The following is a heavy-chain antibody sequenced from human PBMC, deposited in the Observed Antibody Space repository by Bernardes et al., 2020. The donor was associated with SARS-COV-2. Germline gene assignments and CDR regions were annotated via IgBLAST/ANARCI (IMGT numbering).Heavy chain of an antibody. D-gene: IGHD1-26*01. CDR2: ISGVSNFI. CDR3: ARMGARGNYYGYWFDP. Sequence: GGSLRLSCAASGFAFSSYSMIWVRQAPGKGLEWVSFISGVSNFIYYADSVKGRFTISRDNAKNSLYLQMNSLRAEDTAVYYCARMGARGNYYGYWFDPWGQGALVTVSS. J-gene: IGHJ5*02. CDR1: GFAFSSYS. V-gene: IGHV3-21*01.